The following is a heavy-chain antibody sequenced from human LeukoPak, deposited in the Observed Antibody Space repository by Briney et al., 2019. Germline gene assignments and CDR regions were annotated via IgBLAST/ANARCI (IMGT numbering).Heavy chain of an antibody. D-gene: IGHD3-10*01. CDR2: IYYSGST. V-gene: IGHV4-59*01. CDR1: GNSIGTTYY. CDR3: ARYYYGSGSPGRSWLFDP. Sequence: SETLSLTCSVSGNSIGTTYYWGVIRQPPGKGLEWIGYIYYSGSTNYNPSLKSRVTISVDTSKNQFSLKLSSVTAADTAVYYCARYYYGSGSPGRSWLFDPWGQGTLVTVSS. J-gene: IGHJ5*02.